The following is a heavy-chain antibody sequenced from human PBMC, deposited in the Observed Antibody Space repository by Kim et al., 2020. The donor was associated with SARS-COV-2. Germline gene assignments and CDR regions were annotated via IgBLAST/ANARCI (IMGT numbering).Heavy chain of an antibody. Sequence: GGSLRLSCTASGFAFSESAMSWVRQAPGKGLEWVGFIRGKAYAGTTEYAATVKGRFIISRDDSKNGAYLQMNSLKIEDTAVYFCVEWEFDYWGQGTRVTVFS. CDR1: GFAFSESA. V-gene: IGHV3-49*04. CDR2: IRGKAYAGTT. J-gene: IGHJ4*02. CDR3: VEWEFDY. D-gene: IGHD1-26*01.